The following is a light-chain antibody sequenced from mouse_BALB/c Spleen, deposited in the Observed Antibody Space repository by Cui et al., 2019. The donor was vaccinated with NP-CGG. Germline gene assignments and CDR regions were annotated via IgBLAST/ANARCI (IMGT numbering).Light chain of an antibody. V-gene: IGLV1*01. Sequence: AVVTDASARTTSPGETVTLTCRSSTGAVTTSNYANWVQEKPDHLFTGLIGGTNNRAPGVPARFSGSLIGDKAALTITGAQTEDEAIYFCALWYSNHWVFGGGTKLTVL. CDR2: GTN. CDR3: ALWYSNHWV. J-gene: IGLJ1*01. CDR1: TGAVTTSNY.